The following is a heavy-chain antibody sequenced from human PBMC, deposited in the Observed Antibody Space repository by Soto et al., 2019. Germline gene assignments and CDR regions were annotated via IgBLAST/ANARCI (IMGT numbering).Heavy chain of an antibody. V-gene: IGHV1-69-2*01. D-gene: IGHD6-13*01. J-gene: IGHJ4*02. CDR3: ATDPLQRYKYSSSWGFDY. CDR1: GYTFTDYY. Sequence: EVQLVQSGAEVKKPGATVKISCKVSGYTFTDYYMHWVQQAPGKGLEWMGLVDPEDGETIYAEKFQGRVTITADTSTDTAYMELSSLRSEDTAVYYCATDPLQRYKYSSSWGFDYWGQGTLVTVSS. CDR2: VDPEDGET.